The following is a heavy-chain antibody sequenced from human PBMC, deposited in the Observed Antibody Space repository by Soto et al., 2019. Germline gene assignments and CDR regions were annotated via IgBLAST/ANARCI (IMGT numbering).Heavy chain of an antibody. D-gene: IGHD3-9*01. Sequence: PSETLSLTCTVSGGSISSRSYYWGWIRQPPGKGLEWIGSIYYSGSTYYNPSLKSRVTISVDTSKNQFSLKLSSVTAADTAVYYCARIGYYDILTGYYPLDYWGQGTLVTVSS. CDR3: ARIGYYDILTGYYPLDY. J-gene: IGHJ4*02. CDR2: IYYSGST. CDR1: GGSISSRSYY. V-gene: IGHV4-39*01.